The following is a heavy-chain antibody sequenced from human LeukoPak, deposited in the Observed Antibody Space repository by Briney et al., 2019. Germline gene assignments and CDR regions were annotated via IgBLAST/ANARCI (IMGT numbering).Heavy chain of an antibody. CDR1: GYTFTDSKYH. Sequence: ASVKVSCKSSGYTFTDSKYHMHRVRQAPGQGLEWMGRMDPSSGGTTYAQNLQGRVTMTWDTSISTAYMELNRLTSDDTAVYYCARDNRGSLDYWGQGTQVTVSS. CDR3: ARDNRGSLDY. CDR2: MDPSSGGT. J-gene: IGHJ4*02. V-gene: IGHV1-2*06. D-gene: IGHD1-26*01.